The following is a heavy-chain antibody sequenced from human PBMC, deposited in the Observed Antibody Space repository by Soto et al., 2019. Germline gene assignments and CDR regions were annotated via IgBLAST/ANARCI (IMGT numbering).Heavy chain of an antibody. J-gene: IGHJ4*02. Sequence: QVQLQQWGAGLLKPSETLSLTCAVYGGSFSGYYWSWIRQPPGKGLEWIGEINHSGSTNYNPSLKSRVTISVDTSKNQVSLKLSSVTAADTAVYYCARDCSSTSCPQNFDYWGQGTLVTVSS. CDR3: ARDCSSTSCPQNFDY. CDR1: GGSFSGYY. CDR2: INHSGST. D-gene: IGHD2-2*01. V-gene: IGHV4-34*01.